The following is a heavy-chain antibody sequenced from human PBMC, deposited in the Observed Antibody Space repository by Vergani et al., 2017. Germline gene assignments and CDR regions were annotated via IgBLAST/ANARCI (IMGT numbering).Heavy chain of an antibody. D-gene: IGHD3-10*01. J-gene: IGHJ5*02. CDR3: VRTVALWFGETKDGGWFDP. CDR1: GGSISSSSHF. Sequence: QVQLQESGPGLVKPSETLSLTCTLSGGSISSSSHFWGWLRQTPGKGLEWIGSIYYSGSTYYNPSLKSRVSISVDTSKSQFSLKLNSVTAADTAVYYCVRTVALWFGETKDGGWFDPWGQGTLVTVTS. CDR2: IYYSGST. V-gene: IGHV4-39*01.